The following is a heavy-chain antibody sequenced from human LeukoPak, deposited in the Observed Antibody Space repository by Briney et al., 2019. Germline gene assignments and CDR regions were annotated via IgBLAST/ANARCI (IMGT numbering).Heavy chain of an antibody. CDR2: IASDRTST. J-gene: IGHJ4*02. V-gene: IGHV3-74*01. D-gene: IGHD4-23*01. CDR3: ARGRPHGNDY. Sequence: PGRSLRLPCAASGFTFSRYWMNWVRQAPGKGLVWVSRIASDRTSTTYADSVKGRFSISRDNAKNTLYLQMNRLRVEDTAVYYCARGRPHGNDYWGQGTLVTVSS. CDR1: GFTFSRYW.